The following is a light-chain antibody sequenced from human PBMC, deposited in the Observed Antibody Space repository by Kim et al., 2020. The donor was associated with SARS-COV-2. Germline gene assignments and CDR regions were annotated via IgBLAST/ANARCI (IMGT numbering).Light chain of an antibody. V-gene: IGKV1-6*02. J-gene: IGKJ1*01. CDR2: AAS. CDR1: QSIRYD. CDR3: LQYNSYPRT. Sequence: ASVVDTRATISRRAHQSIRYDFAWHQQKPGTATPLIIYAASMLRSVVPKRCSGSGSATVITLISSLQPEDFATYYCLQYNSYPRTFGQGTKVEIK.